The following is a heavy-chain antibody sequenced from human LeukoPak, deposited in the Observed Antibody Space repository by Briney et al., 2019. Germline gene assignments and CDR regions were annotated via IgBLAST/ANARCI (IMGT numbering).Heavy chain of an antibody. D-gene: IGHD5-18*01. V-gene: IGHV1-2*06. J-gene: IGHJ4*02. CDR1: GYTFTGYY. CDR2: INPNSGGT. Sequence: GASVKVSCKASGYTFTGYYMHWVRQAPGQGLEWMGRINPNSGGTNYAQKFQGRVTMTRDTSISTAYMELSRLGSDDTAVYYCARVFDEDTAQIRFDYWGQGTLVTVSS. CDR3: ARVFDEDTAQIRFDY.